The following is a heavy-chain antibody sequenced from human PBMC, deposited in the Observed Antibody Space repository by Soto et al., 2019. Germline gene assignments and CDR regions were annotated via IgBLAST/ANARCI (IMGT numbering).Heavy chain of an antibody. V-gene: IGHV3-74*01. J-gene: IGHJ4*02. Sequence: PGGSLRLSCAASGVTFSNYWMHWVRQTPGMGLVWVSHINIDGSDTTYADSVRGRFTISRDNAKNSLYLQMNSLRAEDTAVYYCARGPPGWLQPLDYWGQGTLVTVSS. CDR1: GVTFSNYW. CDR3: ARGPPGWLQPLDY. CDR2: INIDGSDT. D-gene: IGHD5-12*01.